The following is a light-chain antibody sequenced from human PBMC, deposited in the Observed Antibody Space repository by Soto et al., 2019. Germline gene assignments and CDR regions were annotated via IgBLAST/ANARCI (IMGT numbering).Light chain of an antibody. V-gene: IGKV3-20*01. J-gene: IGKJ1*01. CDR3: QQYGHSPRT. Sequence: EIVLTQSPGTLSLSPGERATLSCRASQSVSSTDLAWYQQKPGQAPRLLIYGASSRATGIPDRFSGSGSGTDFTLAVSRLEPEDFAVYYCQQYGHSPRTFGQGTKVGVK. CDR1: QSVSSTD. CDR2: GAS.